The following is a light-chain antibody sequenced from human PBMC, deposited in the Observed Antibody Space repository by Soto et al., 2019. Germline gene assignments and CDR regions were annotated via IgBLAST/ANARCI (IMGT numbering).Light chain of an antibody. CDR1: SSDVGAYDY. V-gene: IGLV2-14*01. Sequence: QAVVTQAASVSGSPGQSITISCTGTSSDVGAYDYVTWYQQHPGKAPKVMIYKVSNRPSGVSNRFSGSKSGNTASLTISGLQAEDVADYYCSSYTTGSLVVFGGGTKVTVL. CDR3: SSYTTGSLVV. J-gene: IGLJ2*01. CDR2: KVS.